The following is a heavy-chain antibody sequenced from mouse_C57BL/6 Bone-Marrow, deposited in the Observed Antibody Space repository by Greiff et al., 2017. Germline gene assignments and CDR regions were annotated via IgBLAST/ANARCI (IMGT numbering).Heavy chain of an antibody. V-gene: IGHV1-82*01. D-gene: IGHD1-1*01. CDR1: GYAFSSSW. CDR3: ATYYYGSSYAHFY. CDR2: IYPGDGDT. Sequence: QVQLKESGPELVKPGASVKISCKASGYAFSSSWMNWVKQRPGKGLEWIGRIYPGDGDTNYNGKFKGKATLTADKSSSTAYMQLSSLTSEDSAVYFCATYYYGSSYAHFYWGQGTLVTVSA. J-gene: IGHJ3*01.